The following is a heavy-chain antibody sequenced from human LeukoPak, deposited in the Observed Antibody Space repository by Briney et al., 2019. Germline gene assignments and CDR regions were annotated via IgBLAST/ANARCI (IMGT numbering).Heavy chain of an antibody. Sequence: GGSLRLSCTASGFTFSSYEMNWVRQAPGKGLEWVSYISSSGSTIYYSDSVKGRFTISGDNAKNSLYLQMNSLRAEDTAVYYCARAGRYGDYNYWGQGTLVTVSS. J-gene: IGHJ4*02. CDR2: ISSSGSTI. CDR1: GFTFSSYE. CDR3: ARAGRYGDYNY. D-gene: IGHD4-17*01. V-gene: IGHV3-48*03.